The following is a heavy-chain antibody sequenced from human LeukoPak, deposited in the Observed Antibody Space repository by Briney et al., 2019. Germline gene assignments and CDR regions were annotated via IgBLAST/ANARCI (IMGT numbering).Heavy chain of an antibody. CDR3: AREETVYGSGSPIPPPLDY. J-gene: IGHJ4*02. V-gene: IGHV5-51*01. CDR2: IYPGDSDT. CDR1: GYSFTSYW. Sequence: GESLKISCKGSGYSFTSYWIGWVRQMPGKGLEWMGIIYPGDSDTRYSPSFQGQVTISADKSISTAYLQWSSLKASDTAMYYCAREETVYGSGSPIPPPLDYWGQGTLVTVSS. D-gene: IGHD3-10*01.